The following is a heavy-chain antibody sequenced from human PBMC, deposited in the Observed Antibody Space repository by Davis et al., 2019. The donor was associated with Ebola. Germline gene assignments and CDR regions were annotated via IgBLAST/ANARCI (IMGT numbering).Heavy chain of an antibody. V-gene: IGHV4-59*12. J-gene: IGHJ4*02. CDR1: DGSISSYY. CDR2: IYYSGST. CDR3: ARVGATRRWYNY. Sequence: MPSETLSLTCTVSDGSISSYYWSWIRQPPGKGLDWIGYIYYSGSTNYNPSLKSRVSISIDTSKKQFSLKLSSVTAADTAVYYCARVGATRRWYNYWGQGTLVTVSS. D-gene: IGHD1-26*01.